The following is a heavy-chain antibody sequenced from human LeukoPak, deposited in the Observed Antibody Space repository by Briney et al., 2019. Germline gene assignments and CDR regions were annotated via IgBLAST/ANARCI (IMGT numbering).Heavy chain of an antibody. CDR2: IKEEVSEK. CDR3: ARMKNWGLWDY. V-gene: IGHV3-7*01. Sequence: GGSLRLSCAASGFTFSNYWMSWVRQVPGRGVEWVANIKEEVSEKYYADSVKGRFTISRDNAKNSLYLQMNSLRVEDTALYYCARMKNWGLWDYWGQGTLVTVSS. D-gene: IGHD7-27*01. J-gene: IGHJ4*02. CDR1: GFTFSNYW.